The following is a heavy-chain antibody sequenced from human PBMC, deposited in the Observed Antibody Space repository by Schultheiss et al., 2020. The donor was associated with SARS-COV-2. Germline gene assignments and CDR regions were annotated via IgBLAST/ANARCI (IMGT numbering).Heavy chain of an antibody. V-gene: IGHV4-61*01. CDR3: ARGPYGGAHFDY. J-gene: IGHJ4*02. D-gene: IGHD4-23*01. Sequence: SETLSLTCTVSGGSVSSGSYYWSWIRQPPGKGLEWIGYIYYSGSTNYNPSLKSRVTISVDTSKNQFSLKLSSVTAADTAVYYCARGPYGGAHFDYWGQGTLVTVSS. CDR1: GGSVSSGSYY. CDR2: IYYSGST.